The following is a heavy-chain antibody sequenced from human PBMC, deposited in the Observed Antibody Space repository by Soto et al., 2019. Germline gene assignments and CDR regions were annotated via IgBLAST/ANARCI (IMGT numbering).Heavy chain of an antibody. CDR2: IYHSGST. Sequence: QLQLQESGSGLVKPSQTLSLTCAVSGGSISSGGYSWSWIRQPPGKGREWIGYIYHSGSTHYNPPDKRPVTTSLDRSKNMFTLKLSSVTAADTAVYYCARVPSPWGQGTLVTVSS. CDR3: ARVPSP. J-gene: IGHJ5*02. V-gene: IGHV4-30-2*01. CDR1: GGSISSGGYS.